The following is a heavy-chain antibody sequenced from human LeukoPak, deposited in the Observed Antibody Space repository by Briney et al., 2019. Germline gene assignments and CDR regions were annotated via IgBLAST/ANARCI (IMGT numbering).Heavy chain of an antibody. V-gene: IGHV3-7*01. D-gene: IGHD5-18*01. CDR1: GFMFTSYW. J-gene: IGHJ4*02. CDR2: IKEDGMDK. Sequence: GGSLRLSCAASGFMFTSYWMTWVRQAPGKGLEWVANIKEDGMDKYYEDFVKGRFTISRDKAKRSVYLQMNSLRAEDTAVYYCGTSRDTAIEMGGQGTLVTVSS. CDR3: GTSRDTAIEM.